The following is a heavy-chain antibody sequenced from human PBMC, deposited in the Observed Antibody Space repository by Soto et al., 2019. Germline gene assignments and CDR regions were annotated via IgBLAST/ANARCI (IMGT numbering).Heavy chain of an antibody. J-gene: IGHJ4*02. V-gene: IGHV1-18*01. Sequence: ASVKVSCKASGYTFTSYGISWVRQAPGQGLEWMGWISAYNGNTNYAQKLQGRVTMTTDTSTSTGYMELRSLRSDDTAVYYCARGDYYDSSGYYDYWGQGTLVTVSS. CDR2: ISAYNGNT. D-gene: IGHD3-22*01. CDR3: ARGDYYDSSGYYDY. CDR1: GYTFTSYG.